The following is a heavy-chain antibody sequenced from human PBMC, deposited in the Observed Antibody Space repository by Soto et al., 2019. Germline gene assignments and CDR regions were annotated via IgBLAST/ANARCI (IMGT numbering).Heavy chain of an antibody. CDR2: LSVGNGDT. Sequence: ASVKVSCKASGDTRTDFSMHWVRQAPGQRPEWMGWLSVGNGDTKYSQKFQGRVTITRDTSARTAYMGLSNLRSEDTAVYYCATSEGDCGGGSCYNYFYYYGMDVWGQGTTVTVSS. D-gene: IGHD2-15*01. CDR3: ATSEGDCGGGSCYNYFYYYGMDV. V-gene: IGHV1-3*01. CDR1: GDTRTDFS. J-gene: IGHJ6*02.